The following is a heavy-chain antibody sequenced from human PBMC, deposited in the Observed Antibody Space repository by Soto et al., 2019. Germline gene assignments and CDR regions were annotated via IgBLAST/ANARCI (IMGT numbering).Heavy chain of an antibody. CDR3: ARGVPGIAVAGNEFHY. V-gene: IGHV4-59*01. D-gene: IGHD6-19*01. CDR1: GGSISRYY. J-gene: IGHJ4*02. CDR2: IYYSGST. Sequence: SETLSLTCTVSGGSISRYYWSGIRQPPGKGLERIGYIYYSGSTNYNPSLKSLVTISVDTSKNQFSLKLSSVTAADTSVYYCARGVPGIAVAGNEFHYWGQGALVTVSS.